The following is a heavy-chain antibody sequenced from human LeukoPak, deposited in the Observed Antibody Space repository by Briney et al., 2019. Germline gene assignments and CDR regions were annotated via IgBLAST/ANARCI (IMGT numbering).Heavy chain of an antibody. CDR2: IYYSGST. CDR1: GXSISSGGYY. V-gene: IGHV4-31*02. D-gene: IGHD3-16*02. CDR3: ARVIDYVWGSYRRPHPSYYFDY. J-gene: IGHJ4*02. Sequence: SETLSLTCTVSGXSISSGGYYWSWIRQHPGKGLEWIGYIYYSGSTYYNPSLKSRVTISVDTSKNQFSLKLSSVTAADTAVYYCARVIDYVWGSYRRPHPSYYFDYWGQGTLVTVSS.